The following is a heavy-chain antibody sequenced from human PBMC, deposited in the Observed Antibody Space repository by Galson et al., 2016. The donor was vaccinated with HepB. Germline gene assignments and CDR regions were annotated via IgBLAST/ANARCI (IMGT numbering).Heavy chain of an antibody. CDR2: ISYDGGSA. V-gene: IGHV3-64*04. CDR1: GFTFSTYA. Sequence: SLRLSCAASGFTFSTYALHWVRQAPGKGLEYVSAISYDGGSASYAESVKGRFTISRDNSRNTLYLQMRSLRAEDTAVYFCATFIEEHSSFESWGQGTLVTVSS. J-gene: IGHJ4*02. CDR3: ATFIEEHSSFES. D-gene: IGHD1/OR15-1a*01.